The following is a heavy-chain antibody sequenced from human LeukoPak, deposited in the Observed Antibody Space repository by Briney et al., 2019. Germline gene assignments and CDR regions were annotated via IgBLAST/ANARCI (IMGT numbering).Heavy chain of an antibody. D-gene: IGHD2-8*01. J-gene: IGHJ6*03. Sequence: SETLSLTCAVYGGSFSGYYWSWIRQPPGKGLEWIGEFHHTGSTNYNPSLKTRVTISVDKSKNQFSLKLYPVTAADTALYYCARNGYYSIGVWGKGTTVTVSS. CDR3: ARNGYYSIGV. CDR1: GGSFSGYY. CDR2: FHHTGST. V-gene: IGHV4-34*01.